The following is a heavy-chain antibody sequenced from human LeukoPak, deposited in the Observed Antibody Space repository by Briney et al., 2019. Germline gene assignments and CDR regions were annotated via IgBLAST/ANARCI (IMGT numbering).Heavy chain of an antibody. CDR2: IYYSGST. CDR3: ARFVGGDLNWFDP. J-gene: IGHJ5*02. D-gene: IGHD2-21*02. V-gene: IGHV4-59*08. CDR1: GGSISSYY. Sequence: SETLSLTCTVSGGSISSYYWSWIRQPPGKGLEWIGYIYYSGSTNYNPSLKSRVTISVDTSKNQFSLKLSSVTAADTAVYYCARFVGGDLNWFDPWGQGTLVTVSS.